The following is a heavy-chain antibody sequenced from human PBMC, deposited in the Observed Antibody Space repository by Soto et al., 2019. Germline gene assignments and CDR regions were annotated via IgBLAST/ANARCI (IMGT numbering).Heavy chain of an antibody. V-gene: IGHV3-7*01. Sequence: GGSLRLSCAASGFNFSSHWMSWVRQAPGKGLEWVANIKEDGSEKYFVDSTKGRFTISRDNAKNSLYLQMNSLRAEDTAVYYCAREYWLAGYLGWGQGTLVTVSS. D-gene: IGHD3-9*01. CDR2: IKEDGSEK. J-gene: IGHJ4*02. CDR1: GFNFSSHW. CDR3: AREYWLAGYLG.